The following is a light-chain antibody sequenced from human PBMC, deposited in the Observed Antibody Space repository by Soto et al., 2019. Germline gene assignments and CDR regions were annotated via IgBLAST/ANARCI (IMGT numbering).Light chain of an antibody. Sequence: EIVLTQSPGTLSLSPGERATLSCRASQSVTNNYLAWYQQKPSQAPRLLIFVASSRAAGVPDRFSGSGSGTDFTLAIGRLEPEDFAVYYCQQYGRSPWTFGQGTKVDIK. CDR2: VAS. CDR3: QQYGRSPWT. CDR1: QSVTNNY. V-gene: IGKV3-20*01. J-gene: IGKJ1*01.